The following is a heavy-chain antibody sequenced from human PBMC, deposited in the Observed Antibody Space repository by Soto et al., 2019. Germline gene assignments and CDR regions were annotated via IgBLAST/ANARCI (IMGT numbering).Heavy chain of an antibody. CDR2: IYYSGST. J-gene: IGHJ6*02. D-gene: IGHD1-1*01. V-gene: IGHV4-59*01. CDR3: ARVQEYNWNDPYYYGMDV. CDR1: GGSSSSYY. Sequence: TSETLSLTCTVSGGSSSSYYWSWIRQPPGKGLEWIGYIYYSGSTNYNPSLKSRVTISVDTSKNQFSLKLSSVTAADTAVYYCARVQEYNWNDPYYYGMDVWGQGTTVTVSS.